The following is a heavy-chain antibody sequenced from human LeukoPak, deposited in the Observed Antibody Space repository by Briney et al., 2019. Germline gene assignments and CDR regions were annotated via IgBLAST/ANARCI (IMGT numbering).Heavy chain of an antibody. CDR3: ARGAEGYSYGYVDY. D-gene: IGHD5-18*01. V-gene: IGHV3-21*01. Sequence: GGSLRLSCAASGFTFSSYSMNWVRQAPGKGLEWVSSISSSSGYIYYADSVKGRFTISRDNAKNSLYLQMNSLRAEDTAVYYCARGAEGYSYGYVDYWGQGTLVTVSS. J-gene: IGHJ4*02. CDR1: GFTFSSYS. CDR2: ISSSSGYI.